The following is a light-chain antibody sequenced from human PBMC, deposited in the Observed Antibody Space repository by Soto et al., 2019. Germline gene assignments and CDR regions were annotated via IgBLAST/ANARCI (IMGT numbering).Light chain of an antibody. CDR3: QQRSNWPPIT. V-gene: IGKV3-11*01. CDR1: QSVSIY. J-gene: IGKJ5*01. CDR2: DAS. Sequence: IVLTHSPATLSFSPGERATLSFRASQSVSIYLAWYQQRPGQAPRLLIYDASNRATGIPARFSGSGSGTDFTLTISSLEPEDFAVYYCQQRSNWPPITFGQGTRLEIK.